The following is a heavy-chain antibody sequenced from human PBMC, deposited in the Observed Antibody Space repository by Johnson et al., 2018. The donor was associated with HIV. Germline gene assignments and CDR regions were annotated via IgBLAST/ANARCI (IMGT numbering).Heavy chain of an antibody. Sequence: VQLVESGGGLIQPGGSLRLSCAASGFTVSSNYMSWVRQAPGKGLEWVSVIFSVGDVYYADSVKGRFTISRDNSKNTLYLQMNSLRAEDTAVYYCARKQWLEIPSDALDVWGQGTMVTVSS. CDR3: ARKQWLEIPSDALDV. V-gene: IGHV3-53*01. CDR2: IFSVGDV. J-gene: IGHJ3*01. CDR1: GFTVSSNY. D-gene: IGHD6-19*01.